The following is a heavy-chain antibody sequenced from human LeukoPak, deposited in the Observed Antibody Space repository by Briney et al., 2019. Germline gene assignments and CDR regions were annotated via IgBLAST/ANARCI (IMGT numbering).Heavy chain of an antibody. J-gene: IGHJ6*03. D-gene: IGHD1-14*01. CDR1: GVSSSSYD. CDR2: IYYSGST. V-gene: IGHV4-59*08. CDR3: GVCRSEPPGYYYIDV. Sequence: PSETLSLTCTLSGVSSSSYDWSWIRQPPGKGLEWIGYIYYSGSTNYNPSLKSRVTISLDTSKDHFSLEQSSGTAADTAVYYCGVCRSEPPGYYYIDVWGKGTTVSVSS.